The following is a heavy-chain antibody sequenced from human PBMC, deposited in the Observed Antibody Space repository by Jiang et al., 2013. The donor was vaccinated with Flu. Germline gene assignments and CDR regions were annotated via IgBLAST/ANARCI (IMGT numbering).Heavy chain of an antibody. D-gene: IGHD2-15*01. CDR2: IWYDGSNK. CDR3: ARVAATDFSLDY. CDR1: GFTFSSYG. V-gene: IGHV3-33*01. Sequence: VQLVESGGGVVQPGRSLRLSCAASGFTFSSYGMHWVRQAPGKGLEWVAVIWYDGSNKYYADSVKGRFTISRDNSKNTLYLQMNSLRAEDTAVYYCARVAATDFSLDYVGPGNPGPPSP. J-gene: IGHJ4*02.